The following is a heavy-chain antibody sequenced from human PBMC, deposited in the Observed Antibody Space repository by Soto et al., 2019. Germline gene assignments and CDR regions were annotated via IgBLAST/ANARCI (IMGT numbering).Heavy chain of an antibody. Sequence: ASVKVSCKASGYTFTRYLIHWVRQAPGQRLEWMGWINAGNSNTKYSQKYQGRVTITRDTSASTAYMKLSSLRSEDTAVYYCASLIGTPAFDIWGQGTMVTVSS. CDR2: INAGNSNT. V-gene: IGHV1-3*01. CDR1: GYTFTRYL. J-gene: IGHJ3*02. D-gene: IGHD1-7*01. CDR3: ASLIGTPAFDI.